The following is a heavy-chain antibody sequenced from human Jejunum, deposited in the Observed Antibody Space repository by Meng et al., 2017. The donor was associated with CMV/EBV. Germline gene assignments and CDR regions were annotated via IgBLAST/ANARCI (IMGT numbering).Heavy chain of an antibody. CDR2: IRGDGSEK. D-gene: IGHD1-26*01. Sequence: VAYGFAFSKFGMHWVRQAPGRGLEWVAVIRGDGSEKYYSDSVKGRFTIFRDNPRNTLYLQMNSLRPDDTARYFCAKGGSGSYDWFDPWGQGTLVTVSS. V-gene: IGHV3-33*03. CDR1: GFAFSKFG. J-gene: IGHJ5*02. CDR3: AKGGSGSYDWFDP.